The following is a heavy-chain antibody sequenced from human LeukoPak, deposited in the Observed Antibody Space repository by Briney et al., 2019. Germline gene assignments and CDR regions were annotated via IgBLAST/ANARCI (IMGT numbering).Heavy chain of an antibody. CDR1: GGSISSYY. CDR2: IYYSGST. Sequence: SETLSLTCTVSGGSISSYYWSWIRQPPGKGLERIGYIYYSGSTNYNPSLKSRVTISVDTSKNQFSLKLSSVTAADTAVYYCARAPHSGWYAFDIWGQGTMVTVSS. V-gene: IGHV4-59*01. CDR3: ARAPHSGWYAFDI. J-gene: IGHJ3*02. D-gene: IGHD2-15*01.